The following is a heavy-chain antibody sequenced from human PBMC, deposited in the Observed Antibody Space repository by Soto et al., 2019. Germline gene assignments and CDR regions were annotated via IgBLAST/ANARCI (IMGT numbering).Heavy chain of an antibody. CDR3: TRQNLRKAFDI. CDR2: IRSKAYGGTT. Sequence: GESLKISCTASGFTFGDYAMSWFRQAPGKGLEWVGFIRSKAYGGTTEYAASVKGRFTISRDDSKSIAYLQMNSLKTEDTAVYYCTRQNLRKAFDIWGQGTMVTVSS. V-gene: IGHV3-49*03. CDR1: GFTFGDYA. J-gene: IGHJ3*02.